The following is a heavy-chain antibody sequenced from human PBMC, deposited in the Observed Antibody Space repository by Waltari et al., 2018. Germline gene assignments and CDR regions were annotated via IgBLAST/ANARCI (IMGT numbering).Heavy chain of an antibody. CDR3: ARDRRGYFDY. D-gene: IGHD3-16*01. CDR1: GFTFSGHS. CDR2: ISGDSRFI. J-gene: IGHJ4*02. V-gene: IGHV3-21*01. Sequence: EVLLVESGGGWVKPGGSLRLSCAAAGFTFSGHSMNWVRQAPGKGLGWVSSISGDSRFIYYADSVNGRFTISSDDAKNSLYMQMNSLRVEDTAVYYCARDRRGYFDYWGPGTLVSVSS.